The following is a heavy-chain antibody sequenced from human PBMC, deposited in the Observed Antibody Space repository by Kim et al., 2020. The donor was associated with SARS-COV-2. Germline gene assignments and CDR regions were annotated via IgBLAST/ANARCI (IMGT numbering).Heavy chain of an antibody. CDR2: IYNTGSA. J-gene: IGHJ4*02. CDR1: GDSITNLY. Sequence: SETLSLTCIASGDSITNLYWSWIRQPAGKGLEWIGRIYNTGSADYNPSLNSRATMSVDTSKNRLSLRLSSVTVADTAIYYCARTVGAHFDFWGQGILVTV. V-gene: IGHV4-4*07. D-gene: IGHD1-26*01. CDR3: ARTVGAHFDF.